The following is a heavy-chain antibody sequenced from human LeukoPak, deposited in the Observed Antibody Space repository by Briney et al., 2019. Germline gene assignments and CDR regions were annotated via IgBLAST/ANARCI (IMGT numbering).Heavy chain of an antibody. J-gene: IGHJ4*02. CDR1: GFTFSSYG. V-gene: IGHV3-30*02. CDR3: AKDGVSSDCSSTSCPFDY. D-gene: IGHD2-2*01. CDR2: IRYDGSNK. Sequence: GGSLRLSCAASGFTFSSYGMHWVRQAPGKGLEWVAFIRYDGSNKYYADSVKGRFTISRDNSKNTLYLQMNSLRAEDTAVYYCAKDGVSSDCSSTSCPFDYWGQGTLVTVSS.